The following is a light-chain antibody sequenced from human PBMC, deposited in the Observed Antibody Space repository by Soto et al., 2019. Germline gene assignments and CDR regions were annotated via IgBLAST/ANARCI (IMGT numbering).Light chain of an antibody. V-gene: IGKV3-15*01. CDR2: GAS. CDR1: QSVSSN. CDR3: QQYNNWYT. Sequence: EIVMTQSPATLSVSQGERATLSCRASQSVSSNFAWYQQNPGQAPRLLIYGASTRATGIPARFSGSGSGTEFTLTISSLQSEDFAVYYCQQYNNWYTFGQGTKLEIK. J-gene: IGKJ2*01.